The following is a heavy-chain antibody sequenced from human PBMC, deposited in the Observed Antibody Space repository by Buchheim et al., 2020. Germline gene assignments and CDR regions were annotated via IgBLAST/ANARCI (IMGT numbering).Heavy chain of an antibody. V-gene: IGHV1-69*08. D-gene: IGHD2-21*02. J-gene: IGHJ6*02. CDR1: GGTFSSYT. CDR3: AREYCSGDCYSKYYYYGMDV. Sequence: QVQLVQSGAEVKKPGSSVKVSCKASGGTFSSYTISWVRQAPGQGLEWMGRIIPILGIANYAQKFQGRVTITADKSTSTAYMELSSLRSEDTAVYYCAREYCSGDCYSKYYYYGMDVWGQGTT. CDR2: IIPILGIA.